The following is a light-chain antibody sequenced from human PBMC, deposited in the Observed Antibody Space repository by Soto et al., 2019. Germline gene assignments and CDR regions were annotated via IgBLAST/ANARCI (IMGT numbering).Light chain of an antibody. Sequence: QSVLTQPPSASGTPGQRVTISCTGSSSNIGSNTVNWYQQLPGTTPNLLIYSNNQRPSGVPDRFSGSKSGTSASLAISGLQSEDEADDYCAAWDDSLNGVVFGGGTKVTVL. V-gene: IGLV1-44*01. CDR1: SSNIGSNT. J-gene: IGLJ2*01. CDR2: SNN. CDR3: AAWDDSLNGVV.